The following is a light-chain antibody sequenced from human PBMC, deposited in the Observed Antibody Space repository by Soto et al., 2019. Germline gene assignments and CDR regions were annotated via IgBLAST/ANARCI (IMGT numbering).Light chain of an antibody. Sequence: QSALTQPPSASGSPGQSVTISCTGTSSDVGGYKYVSWYQQHPGKDPKLMIFEVNKRPSGVPDRISGSKSGNTASLTVSGLQAEDESDYYCSSYAGINNLGVFGTGTKVTVL. J-gene: IGLJ1*01. CDR3: SSYAGINNLGV. CDR1: SSDVGGYKY. CDR2: EVN. V-gene: IGLV2-8*01.